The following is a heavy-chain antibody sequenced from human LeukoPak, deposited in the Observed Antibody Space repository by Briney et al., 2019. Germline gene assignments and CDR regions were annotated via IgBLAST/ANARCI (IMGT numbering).Heavy chain of an antibody. J-gene: IGHJ4*02. V-gene: IGHV4-34*01. CDR2: INHSGST. Sequence: SETLSLTCAVYGGSFSGYYWSWIRQPPGKGLEWIGEINHSGSTNYNPSLKSRVTISVDTSKNQFSLKLSSVTAADTAVYYCASRLTYWGQGTLVTVSS. CDR1: GGSFSGYY. D-gene: IGHD5-12*01. CDR3: ASRLTY.